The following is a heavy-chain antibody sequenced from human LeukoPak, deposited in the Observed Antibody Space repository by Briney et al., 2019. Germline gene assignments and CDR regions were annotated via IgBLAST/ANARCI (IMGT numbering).Heavy chain of an antibody. CDR3: ARDHYYDSSGYTNWFDP. CDR1: GYSISSGYY. J-gene: IGHJ5*02. V-gene: IGHV4-38-2*02. CDR2: IYHSGST. Sequence: SETLSLTCTVSGYSISSGYYWGWIRQPPGKGLEWIGSIYHSGSTYYNPSLKSRVTISVDTSKNQFSLKLSSVTAADTAVYYCARDHYYDSSGYTNWFDPWGQGTLVTVSS. D-gene: IGHD3-22*01.